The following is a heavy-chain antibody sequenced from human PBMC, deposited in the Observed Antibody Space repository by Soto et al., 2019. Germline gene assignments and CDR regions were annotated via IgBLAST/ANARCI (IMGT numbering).Heavy chain of an antibody. D-gene: IGHD5-12*01. CDR2: INWNGGST. J-gene: IGHJ4*02. CDR3: ARASGYDVGKASHY. CDR1: GFTFDDYG. V-gene: IGHV3-20*04. Sequence: EVPLVESGGGVVRPGGSLRLSCAASGFTFDDYGMSWVRHAPGKGLEWVSGINWNGGSTGYADSVKGRFTISRDNAKNSLYLQMNSLRADDTALYYCARASGYDVGKASHYWGQGTLVTVSS.